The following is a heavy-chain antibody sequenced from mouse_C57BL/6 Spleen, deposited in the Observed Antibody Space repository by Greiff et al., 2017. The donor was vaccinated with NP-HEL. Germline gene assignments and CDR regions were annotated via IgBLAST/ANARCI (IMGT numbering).Heavy chain of an antibody. CDR2: IWSGGST. CDR3: ARVEGLQAIGD. V-gene: IGHV2-2*01. D-gene: IGHD2-4*01. Sequence: VQLQQSGPGLVQPSQSLSITCTVSGFSLTSYGVHWVRQSPGKGLEWLGVIWSGGSTAYYAAFISRLSISKDNSKSQVFFKMNRLQADDAAIYYCARVEGLQAIGDWGQGTSVTVST. CDR1: GFSLTSYG. J-gene: IGHJ4*01.